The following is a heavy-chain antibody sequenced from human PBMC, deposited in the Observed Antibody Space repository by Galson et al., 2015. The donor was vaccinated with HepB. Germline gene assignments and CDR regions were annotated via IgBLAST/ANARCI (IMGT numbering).Heavy chain of an antibody. CDR2: INSDGSST. Sequence: SLRLSCAASGFTFSSYWMHWVRQAPGKGLVWVSRINSDGSSTSYADSVKGRFTISRDNAKNTLYLQMNSLRAEDTAVYYCASGGLSRYSSGWPFDYWGQGTLVTVSS. D-gene: IGHD6-19*01. CDR1: GFTFSSYW. J-gene: IGHJ4*02. V-gene: IGHV3-74*01. CDR3: ASGGLSRYSSGWPFDY.